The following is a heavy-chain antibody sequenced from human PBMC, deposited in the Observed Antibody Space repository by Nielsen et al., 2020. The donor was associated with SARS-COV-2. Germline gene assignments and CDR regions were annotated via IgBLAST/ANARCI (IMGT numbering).Heavy chain of an antibody. CDR2: IKPDGSEK. V-gene: IGHV3-7*01. CDR1: GFTFSSLW. Sequence: GGSLRLSCAASGFTFSSLWMSWVRQVPGKGLEWVADIKPDGSEKFYVDSVKGRFTISRDNAKNSMSLQMNSLRDEDTAVYYCAKHAGGYGDFNFDYWGQGTLVTVSS. CDR3: AKHAGGYGDFNFDY. J-gene: IGHJ4*02. D-gene: IGHD4-17*01.